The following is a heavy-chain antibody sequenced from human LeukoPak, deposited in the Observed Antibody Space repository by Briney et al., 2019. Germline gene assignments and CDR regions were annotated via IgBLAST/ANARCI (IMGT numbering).Heavy chain of an antibody. J-gene: IGHJ3*01. D-gene: IGHD2-15*01. CDR1: GGSITSSSYY. CDR2: IYYSGNT. Sequence: PSETLSLTCSVSGGSITSSSYYWGWIRQPPGKGLEWIGTIYYSGNTYYNPSLKSRVTISIDTSKKNFSLNLRSVTAADTAMYYCANLRLRRPFDVWGPGTMVIVSS. CDR3: ANLRLRRPFDV. V-gene: IGHV4-39*02.